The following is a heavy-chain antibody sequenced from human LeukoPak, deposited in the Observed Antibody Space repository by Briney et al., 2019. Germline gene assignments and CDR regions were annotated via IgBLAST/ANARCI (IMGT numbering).Heavy chain of an antibody. CDR1: GYTFTSHF. J-gene: IGHJ5*02. D-gene: IGHD1-1*01. Sequence: GASVKVSCKASGYTFTSHFMHWVRQAPGQGLEWMGIINPRGGSTSYTQKFQGRVTMTRDTSTSTVYMELSSLRSEDTAVYYCAVEQNWNDGGNWFDPWGQGTLVTVSS. CDR2: INPRGGST. V-gene: IGHV1-46*01. CDR3: AVEQNWNDGGNWFDP.